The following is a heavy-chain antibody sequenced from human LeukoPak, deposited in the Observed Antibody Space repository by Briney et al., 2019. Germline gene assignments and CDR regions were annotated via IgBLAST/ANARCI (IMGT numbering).Heavy chain of an antibody. Sequence: PGGSLRLSCVASGFSVTSYAVSWVRQAPGKGLEWVSGISDSGDIPYYADSVKGRFTISRDNSKNTLYLQMNSLRPEDTAVYYCAKDRAGYSGARGFDYWGQGTLVTVSS. CDR2: ISDSGDIP. J-gene: IGHJ4*02. D-gene: IGHD5-12*01. CDR1: GFSVTSYA. V-gene: IGHV3-23*01. CDR3: AKDRAGYSGARGFDY.